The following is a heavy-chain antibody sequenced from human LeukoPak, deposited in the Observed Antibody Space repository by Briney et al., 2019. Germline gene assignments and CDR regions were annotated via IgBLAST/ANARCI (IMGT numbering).Heavy chain of an antibody. D-gene: IGHD2/OR15-2a*01. V-gene: IGHV4-59*01. CDR1: GGSITNLD. J-gene: IGHJ6*02. CDR2: IYDSGST. Sequence: SSETLSLTCSVSGGSITNLDWTWIRQPPGKGLEWIGDIYDSGSTRYNTSLESRVTISVDTSKNQFSLKLSSVTAADTAVYYWAKGGNTNFYYGDVWGQGTTVTVSS. CDR3: AKGGNTNFYYGDV.